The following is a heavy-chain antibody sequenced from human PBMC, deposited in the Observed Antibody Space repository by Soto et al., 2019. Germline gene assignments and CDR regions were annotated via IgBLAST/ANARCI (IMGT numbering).Heavy chain of an antibody. CDR3: ARTTAVPNSLRSRYFFDY. J-gene: IGHJ4*02. CDR2: VYYSGTT. D-gene: IGHD4-17*01. V-gene: IGHV4-61*01. Sequence: LSLTCSVSGGSVSDKTYYWSWIRQPPGKRLEWIGYVYYSGTTNYNPSLKSRVTISVDLSKNQFSLRLSSVTTADTALYYCARTTAVPNSLRSRYFFDYWGQGTLITVSS. CDR1: GGSVSDKTYY.